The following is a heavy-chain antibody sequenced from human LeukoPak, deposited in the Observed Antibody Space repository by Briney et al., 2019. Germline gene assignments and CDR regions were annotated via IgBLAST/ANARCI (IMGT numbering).Heavy chain of an antibody. CDR2: ISSSSSYI. V-gene: IGHV3-21*01. J-gene: IGHJ3*02. CDR3: ARDRNYCSSTSCYEGANDAFDI. CDR1: GFTFSSYS. D-gene: IGHD2-2*01. Sequence: PGGSLRLSCAASGFTFSSYSMNWVRQAPGKGLEWVSSISSSSSYIYYADSVKGRFTISRDNAKNSLYLQMNSLRAEDTAVYYCARDRNYCSSTSCYEGANDAFDIWAKGQWSPSLQ.